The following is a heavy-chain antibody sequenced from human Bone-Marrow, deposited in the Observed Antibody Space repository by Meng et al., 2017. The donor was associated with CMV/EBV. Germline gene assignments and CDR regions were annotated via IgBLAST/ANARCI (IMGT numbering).Heavy chain of an antibody. Sequence: ASVKVSCKASGYIFTEHYVHWVGQAPGEGLEWMGWVNPNSGGTNYAQKFQGRVTMTRDTSISTAYMELSSLRSDDTAVYYCARDRIDWELNYGMDVWGQGTTVTVSS. CDR2: VNPNSGGT. D-gene: IGHD1-26*01. CDR3: ARDRIDWELNYGMDV. V-gene: IGHV1-2*02. CDR1: GYIFTEHY. J-gene: IGHJ6*02.